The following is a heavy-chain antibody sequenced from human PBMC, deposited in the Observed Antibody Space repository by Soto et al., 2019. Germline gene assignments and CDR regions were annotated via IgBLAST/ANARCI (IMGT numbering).Heavy chain of an antibody. Sequence: PSETLSLTCSVSGGSISSSSYYWGWIRQPPGKGLEWIGSIYYSGSTYYNPSLKSRVTISVDTSKNQFSLKLSSVTAADTAVYYCAREPEPAYYDILTGYYKGLGYYFDYWGQGTLVTVSS. CDR3: AREPEPAYYDILTGYYKGLGYYFDY. CDR2: IYYSGST. V-gene: IGHV4-39*02. D-gene: IGHD3-9*01. J-gene: IGHJ4*02. CDR1: GGSISSSSYY.